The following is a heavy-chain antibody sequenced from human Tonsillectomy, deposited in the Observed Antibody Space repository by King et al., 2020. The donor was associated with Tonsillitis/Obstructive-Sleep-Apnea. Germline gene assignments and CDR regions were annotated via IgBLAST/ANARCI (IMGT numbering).Heavy chain of an antibody. CDR1: GFTFSSYS. V-gene: IGHV3-21*01. J-gene: IGHJ4*02. CDR3: AWMDGSGSYPN. D-gene: IGHD3-10*01. Sequence: VQLVESGGGLVKPGGSLRLSCAASGFTFSSYSMNWVRQAPGKGLEWVSSISSSSSYIYYADSVKGRFTISRDNAKNSLYLQMNSLRAEDTTVYYCAWMDGSGSYPNWGQGTLVTVSS. CDR2: ISSSSSYI.